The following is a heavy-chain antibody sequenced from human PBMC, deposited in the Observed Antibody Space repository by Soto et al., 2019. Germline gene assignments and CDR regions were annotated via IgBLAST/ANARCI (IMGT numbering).Heavy chain of an antibody. CDR1: GSSISSTNFY. V-gene: IGHV4-39*01. CDR2: ISYNGNT. Sequence: SETLSLTCTVSGSSISSTNFYWDWIRQPPGKGLEWIGTISYNGNTYYNPSPRSRVTISVDTSKNQFSLSLISVTSADAAVYFCLSRQLWRLSENFYYYDMDAWGQGTTVTVSS. D-gene: IGHD6-25*01. CDR3: LSRQLWRLSENFYYYDMDA. J-gene: IGHJ6*02.